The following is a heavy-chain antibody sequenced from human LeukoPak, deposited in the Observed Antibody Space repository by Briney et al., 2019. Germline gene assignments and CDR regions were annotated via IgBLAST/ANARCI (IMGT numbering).Heavy chain of an antibody. CDR1: GFTFSNSG. D-gene: IGHD3-10*01. CDR2: ISTDAGET. J-gene: IGHJ4*02. Sequence: PGGSLRLSCAASGFTFSNSGMSWVRQAPGKGLEWVSAISTDAGETHYADSVKGRFTISRDKSKNTVSLQMSSLRAEDTALYYCAKGSGNGYGSGPFDYWGQGTLVTVSS. V-gene: IGHV3-23*01. CDR3: AKGSGNGYGSGPFDY.